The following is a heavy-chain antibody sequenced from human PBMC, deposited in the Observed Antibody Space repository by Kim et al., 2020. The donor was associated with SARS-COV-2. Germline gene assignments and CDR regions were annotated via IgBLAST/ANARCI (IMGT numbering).Heavy chain of an antibody. V-gene: IGHV3-30*04. CDR1: GFTFSSYA. J-gene: IGHJ4*02. D-gene: IGHD3-9*01. CDR2: ISYDGSNK. CDR3: ARGRANFDWLLPLGY. Sequence: GGSLRLSCAASGFTFSSYAMHWVRQAPGKGLEWVAVISYDGSNKYYAESVKGRFTISRDNSKNTLYLQMNSLRAEDTAVYYCARGRANFDWLLPLGYWGQGTLVTVSS.